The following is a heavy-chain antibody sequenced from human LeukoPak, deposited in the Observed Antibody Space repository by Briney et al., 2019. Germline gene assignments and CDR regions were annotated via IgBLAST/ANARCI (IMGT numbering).Heavy chain of an antibody. J-gene: IGHJ4*02. CDR1: GFTVSSNY. D-gene: IGHD6-19*01. V-gene: IGHV3-53*01. CDR2: IYSGGTT. CDR3: ARDTVAGQIYFDH. Sequence: PGGSLRLSCAASGFTVSSNYMSWVRQAPGKGLEWVSVIYSGGTTKYADSVKGRFTISRDNAKNSLYLQVDSLRVGDTAVYYCARDTVAGQIYFDHWGQGTLVTVSS.